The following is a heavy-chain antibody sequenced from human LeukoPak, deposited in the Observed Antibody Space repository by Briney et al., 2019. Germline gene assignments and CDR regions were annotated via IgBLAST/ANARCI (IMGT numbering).Heavy chain of an antibody. CDR2: IWFDGTSK. D-gene: IGHD3-22*01. J-gene: IGHJ3*02. CDR1: SFTFSNYG. CDR3: ARDTGSYYYDSSGYQSAFDI. Sequence: GGSLRLSCAASSFTFSNYGMHWVRQAPGKGLEWVAVIWFDGTSKYYADSVKGRFTISRDNSKNTLYLQMNSLRAEDTAVYYCARDTGSYYYDSSGYQSAFDIWGQGTMVTVSS. V-gene: IGHV3-33*01.